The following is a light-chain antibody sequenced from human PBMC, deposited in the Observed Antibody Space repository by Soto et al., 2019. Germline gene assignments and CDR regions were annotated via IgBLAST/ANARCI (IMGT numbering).Light chain of an antibody. CDR1: SSNIGNNY. CDR2: ENN. V-gene: IGLV1-51*02. J-gene: IGLJ1*01. Sequence: QSVLTQPPSVSAAPGQKVTISCSGSSSNIGNNYVSWYQQLPGTAPKLLIYENNKRPSGIPDRFSGSKSGTSATLGITGLQTVDEADYYCGTWDSSPSAYVFGTGTKVTVL. CDR3: GTWDSSPSAYV.